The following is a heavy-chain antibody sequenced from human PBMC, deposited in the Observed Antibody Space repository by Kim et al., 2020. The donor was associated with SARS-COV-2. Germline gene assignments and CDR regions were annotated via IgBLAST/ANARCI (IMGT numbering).Heavy chain of an antibody. D-gene: IGHD3-3*01. CDR3: ARSGVGDYDFWSGYYLYYFDY. V-gene: IGHV3-11*06. Sequence: FTISRDNAKNSLYLQMNSLRAEDTAVYYCARSGVGDYDFWSGYYLYYFDYWGQGTLVTVSS. J-gene: IGHJ4*02.